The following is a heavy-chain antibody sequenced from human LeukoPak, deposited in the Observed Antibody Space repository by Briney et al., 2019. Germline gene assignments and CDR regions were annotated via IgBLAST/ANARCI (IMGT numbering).Heavy chain of an antibody. Sequence: EASVKVSCKASGYTFTGYYMHWVRQAPGQGLEWMGWINPNSGGTNYAQKFQGRVTMTRDTSISTAYMELSRLRSDGTAVYYCARVQWGHDAFDIWGQGTMVTVSS. CDR3: ARVQWGHDAFDI. CDR1: GYTFTGYY. CDR2: INPNSGGT. V-gene: IGHV1-2*02. D-gene: IGHD1-26*01. J-gene: IGHJ3*02.